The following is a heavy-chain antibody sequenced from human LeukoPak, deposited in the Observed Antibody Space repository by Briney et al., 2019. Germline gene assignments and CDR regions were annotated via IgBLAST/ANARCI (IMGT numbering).Heavy chain of an antibody. D-gene: IGHD2-15*01. CDR2: IYHSGST. CDR1: GYSIGSGYY. CDR3: ARGRSSDDAFDI. J-gene: IGHJ3*02. Sequence: SETLSLTCTVSGYSIGSGYYWGWIRQPPGKGLEWIGSIYHSGSTYYNPSLKSRVTISVDTSKNQFSLKLSSVTAADTAVYYCARGRSSDDAFDIWGQGTMVTVSS. V-gene: IGHV4-38-2*02.